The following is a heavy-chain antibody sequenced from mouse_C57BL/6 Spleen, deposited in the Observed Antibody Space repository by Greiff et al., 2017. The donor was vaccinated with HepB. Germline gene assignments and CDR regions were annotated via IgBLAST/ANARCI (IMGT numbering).Heavy chain of an antibody. D-gene: IGHD2-12*01. CDR1: GYSITSGYY. V-gene: IGHV3-6*01. J-gene: IGHJ4*01. Sequence: VQLKQSGPGLVKPSQSLSLTCSVTGYSITSGYYWNWIRQFPGNKLEWMGYISYDGSNNYNPSLKNRISITRDTSKNQFFLKLNSVTTEDTATYYCARDDDGSLYAMDYWGQGTSVTVSS. CDR3: ARDDDGSLYAMDY. CDR2: ISYDGSN.